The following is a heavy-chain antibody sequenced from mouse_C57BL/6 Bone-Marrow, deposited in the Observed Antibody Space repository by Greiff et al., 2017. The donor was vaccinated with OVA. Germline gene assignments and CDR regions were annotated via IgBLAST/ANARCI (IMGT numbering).Heavy chain of an antibody. CDR2: ISDGGSYT. CDR1: GFTFSSYA. V-gene: IGHV5-4*01. Sequence: EVHLVESGGGLVKPGGSLKLSCAASGFTFSSYAMSWVRQTPEKRLEWVATISDGGSYTYYPDNVKGRFTISRDNAKNNLYLQMSHLKSEDTAMYYCARPSNWEGAMDYWGQGTSVTVSS. J-gene: IGHJ4*01. D-gene: IGHD4-1*01. CDR3: ARPSNWEGAMDY.